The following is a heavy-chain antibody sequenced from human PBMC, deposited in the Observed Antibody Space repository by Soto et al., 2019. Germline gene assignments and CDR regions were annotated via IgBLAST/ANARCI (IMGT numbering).Heavy chain of an antibody. D-gene: IGHD2-21*02. Sequence: SETLSLTCTVSGGSISSYYWSWIRQPPGKGLEWIGYMYYSGSTNYNPSLKSRVTISVDTSKNQFSLKLSSVTAADTAVYYCARDLWGYCGTDCYPLDVWGQGTTVTVSS. CDR3: ARDLWGYCGTDCYPLDV. CDR2: MYYSGST. CDR1: GGSISSYY. V-gene: IGHV4-59*01. J-gene: IGHJ6*02.